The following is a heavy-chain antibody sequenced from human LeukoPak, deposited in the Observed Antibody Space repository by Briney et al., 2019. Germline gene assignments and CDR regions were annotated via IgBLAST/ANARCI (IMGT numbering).Heavy chain of an antibody. CDR3: ASSGGDYYGSGSYYKH. CDR1: GFTFSSYW. CDR2: INSDGSGT. D-gene: IGHD3-10*01. J-gene: IGHJ4*02. V-gene: IGHV3-74*01. Sequence: GGSLRLSCAASGFTFSSYWMHWVRQAPGKGLVWVSRINSDGSGTSYADSVKGRFTISRDNAKNTLYLQMNSLRAEDTAVYYCASSGGDYYGSGSYYKHWGQGTLVTVSS.